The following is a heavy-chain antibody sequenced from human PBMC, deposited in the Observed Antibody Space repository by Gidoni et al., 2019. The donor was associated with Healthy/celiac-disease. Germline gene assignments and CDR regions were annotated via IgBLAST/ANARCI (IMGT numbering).Heavy chain of an antibody. J-gene: IGHJ4*02. CDR3: AKLYSSSWYYSPGGNY. V-gene: IGHV3-23*01. D-gene: IGHD6-13*01. CDR2: VSGGGGRT. CDR1: ASTLPRYA. Sequence: EVPLLESGGGWVQPGRSLIPTCPAPASTLPRYALSWARQAPGKGLEWVSAVSGGGGRTYYADSVKGRLTISRDNSKNTLYLQMNSLGAEDTAVYYCAKLYSSSWYYSPGGNYWGQGTLVTVSS.